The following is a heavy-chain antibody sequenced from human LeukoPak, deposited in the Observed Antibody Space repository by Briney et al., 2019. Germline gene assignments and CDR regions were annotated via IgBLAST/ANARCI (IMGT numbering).Heavy chain of an antibody. CDR3: ASITPESDAFDI. CDR1: GGSLSSSSYY. D-gene: IGHD5-24*01. V-gene: IGHV4-39*01. J-gene: IGHJ3*02. Sequence: SETLSPTCTVSGGSLSSSSYYWGWIRQPPGKWLEWIGCIYYSGSTYYNPSLKSRVTISVDTSKNQFSLKLSSVTAADTAVYYCASITPESDAFDIWGQGTMVTVSS. CDR2: IYYSGST.